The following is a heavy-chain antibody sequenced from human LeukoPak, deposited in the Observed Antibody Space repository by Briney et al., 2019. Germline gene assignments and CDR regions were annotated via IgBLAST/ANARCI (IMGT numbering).Heavy chain of an antibody. CDR2: ISAYNGNT. CDR1: GYTFTSYG. Sequence: ASVKVSCKASGYTFTSYGISWVRQAPGQGLEWMGWISAYNGNTNYAQKLQGRVTMTTDTSTSTAYMELRSLRSDDTAVYYCARRYCSSTSCPNWFDPWGQGTLVTVSS. V-gene: IGHV1-18*01. D-gene: IGHD2-2*01. J-gene: IGHJ5*02. CDR3: ARRYCSSTSCPNWFDP.